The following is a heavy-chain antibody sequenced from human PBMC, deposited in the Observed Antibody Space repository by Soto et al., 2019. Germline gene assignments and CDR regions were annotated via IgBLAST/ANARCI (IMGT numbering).Heavy chain of an antibody. V-gene: IGHV3-48*02. Sequence: LRLSCAASGFTFSSFHMNWVRQAPGRGLEWVAYITSSSDTIYYSDSVKGRFTISRDNGKNSLFLQMNSLRDEDTAVYYCARVVVVIPPGYYYAMDVWGKGPTVTVSS. D-gene: IGHD3-22*01. CDR1: GFTFSSFH. J-gene: IGHJ6*04. CDR2: ITSSSDTI. CDR3: ARVVVVIPPGYYYAMDV.